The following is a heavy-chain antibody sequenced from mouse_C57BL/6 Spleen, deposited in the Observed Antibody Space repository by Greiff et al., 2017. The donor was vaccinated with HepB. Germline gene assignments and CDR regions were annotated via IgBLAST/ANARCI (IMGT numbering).Heavy chain of an antibody. CDR2: ISYSGST. Sequence: VQLQQSGPGLAKPSQTLSLTCSVTGYSIPSDYWNWIRKFPGNKLEYMGYISYSGSTYYNPSLKSRISITRDTSKNQYYLQLNSVTTEDTATYYCARRPNLPYYYAMDYWGQGTSVTVSS. CDR1: GYSIPSDY. CDR3: ARRPNLPYYYAMDY. J-gene: IGHJ4*01. D-gene: IGHD5-1*01. V-gene: IGHV3-8*01.